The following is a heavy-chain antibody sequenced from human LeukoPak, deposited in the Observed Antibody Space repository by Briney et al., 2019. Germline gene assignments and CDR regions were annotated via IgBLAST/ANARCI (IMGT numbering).Heavy chain of an antibody. Sequence: GGSLRLSCAASGFTFSSYSMNWVRQAPGKGLEWVSSISSSSSYIYYADSVKGRFTISRDNAKNSLYLQMNSLRAEDTAVYYCARDLRFGSTLDYRGQGTLVTVSS. V-gene: IGHV3-21*01. CDR3: ARDLRFGSTLDY. D-gene: IGHD3-10*01. CDR1: GFTFSSYS. CDR2: ISSSSSYI. J-gene: IGHJ4*02.